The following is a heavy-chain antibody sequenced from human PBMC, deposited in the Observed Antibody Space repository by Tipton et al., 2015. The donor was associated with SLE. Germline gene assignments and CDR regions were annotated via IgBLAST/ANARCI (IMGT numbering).Heavy chain of an antibody. CDR2: IHHSGRT. V-gene: IGHV4-38-2*02. D-gene: IGHD6-13*01. CDR3: ARRWDTSTWDY. Sequence: TLSLTCIVSGSSIDGGYHWGWIRQPPGKGLEWIANIHHSGRTYYSPSLKSRVTISMDTSKNQFSLKLSSVTAADTAFCYCARRWDTSTWDYWGQGTLVSVSS. J-gene: IGHJ4*02. CDR1: GSSIDGGYH.